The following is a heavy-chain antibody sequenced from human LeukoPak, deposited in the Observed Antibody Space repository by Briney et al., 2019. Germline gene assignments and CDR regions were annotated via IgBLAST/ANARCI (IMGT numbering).Heavy chain of an antibody. CDR1: AFTFNNYG. V-gene: IGHV3-30*18. D-gene: IGHD6-19*01. Sequence: GGSLRLSCAASAFTFNNYGMHWVRQAPGKGLEWVAVISYDGSYKYYTDSVKGRFTISRDNSKNTLYLQMNSLRAEDTAVHYCVKGLSGSSGWYYFDYWGQGTLVTVSS. CDR2: ISYDGSYK. CDR3: VKGLSGSSGWYYFDY. J-gene: IGHJ4*02.